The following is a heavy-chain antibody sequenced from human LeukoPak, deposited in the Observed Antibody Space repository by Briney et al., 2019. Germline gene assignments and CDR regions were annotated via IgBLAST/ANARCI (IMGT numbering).Heavy chain of an antibody. D-gene: IGHD3-22*01. Sequence: GRSLRLSCAASGLTFDDYAMHWVRQAPGKGLEWVSGISWNSGSIGYADSVKGRFTISRDNAKNSLYLQMNSLRAEDTALYYCAKDGYDSSGNHFDYWGQGTLVTVSS. CDR2: ISWNSGSI. J-gene: IGHJ4*02. CDR3: AKDGYDSSGNHFDY. V-gene: IGHV3-9*01. CDR1: GLTFDDYA.